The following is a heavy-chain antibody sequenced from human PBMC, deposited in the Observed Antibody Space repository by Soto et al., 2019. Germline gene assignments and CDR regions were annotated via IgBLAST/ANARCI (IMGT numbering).Heavy chain of an antibody. CDR2: MNPNSGNT. V-gene: IGHV1-8*01. CDR3: ARGITIFGVVPG. Sequence: QVQLVQSGAEVKKPGASVKVSCKASGYTFTSYDINWVRQATGQGLEWMGWMNPNSGNTGYAQKFQGRATMTRNTSISTDYMELSSLRSEDTAVYYCARGITIFGVVPGWGQGTLVTVSS. D-gene: IGHD3-3*01. CDR1: GYTFTSYD. J-gene: IGHJ4*02.